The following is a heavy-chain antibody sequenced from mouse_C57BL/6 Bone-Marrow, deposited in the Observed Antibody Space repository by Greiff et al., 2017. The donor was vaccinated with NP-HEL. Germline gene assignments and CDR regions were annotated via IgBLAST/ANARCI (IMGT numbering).Heavy chain of an antibody. CDR3: ARGEGYDYEDY. CDR2: INPNNGGT. J-gene: IGHJ2*01. V-gene: IGHV1-26*01. CDR1: GYTFTDYY. D-gene: IGHD2-4*01. Sequence: EVQLQQSGPELVKPGASVKISCKASGYTFTDYYMNWVKQSHGKSLEWIGDINPNNGGTSYNQKFKGKATLTVDKSSSTAYMELRSLTSEDSAVYYCARGEGYDYEDYWGQGTTLTVSS.